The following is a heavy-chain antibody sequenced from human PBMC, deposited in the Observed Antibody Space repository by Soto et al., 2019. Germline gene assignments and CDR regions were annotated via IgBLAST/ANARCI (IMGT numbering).Heavy chain of an antibody. CDR1: GFSLSTSGMC. CDR2: IDWDDDK. Sequence: SDPTLVNPTQTLTLTCTFSGFSLSTSGMCVSWIRQPPGKALEWLARIDWDDDKYYSTSLKTRLTISKDTSKNQVVLTMTNMDPVDTATYYCARMRTYYYDSSGWALQAFDIWGQGTMVTV. D-gene: IGHD3-22*01. CDR3: ARMRTYYYDSSGWALQAFDI. J-gene: IGHJ3*02. V-gene: IGHV2-70*11.